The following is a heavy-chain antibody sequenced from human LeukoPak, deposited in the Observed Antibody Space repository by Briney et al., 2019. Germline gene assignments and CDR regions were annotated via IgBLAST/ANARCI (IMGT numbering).Heavy chain of an antibody. CDR2: ISAYNGNT. CDR3: ARGYYGSGSYGDDAFDI. V-gene: IGHV1-18*01. Sequence: ASVNVSCKASGYTFTSYGISWVRQAPGQGLEWMGWISAYNGNTNYAQKLQGRVTMTTDTSTSTAYMELRSLRSDDTAVYYCARGYYGSGSYGDDAFDIWGQGTMVTVSS. J-gene: IGHJ3*02. D-gene: IGHD3-10*01. CDR1: GYTFTSYG.